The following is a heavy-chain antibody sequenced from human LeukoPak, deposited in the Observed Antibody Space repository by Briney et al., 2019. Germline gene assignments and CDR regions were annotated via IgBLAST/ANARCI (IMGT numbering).Heavy chain of an antibody. CDR2: ISYDGSNK. V-gene: IGHV3-30*18. Sequence: QTGGSLRLSCAASGFTFSSYGMHWVRQAPGKGLEWVAVISYDGSNKYYADSVKGRFTISRDNSKNTLYLQMNSLRAEDTAVYYCAKEAPRMGMDVWGQGTTVTVSS. CDR1: GFTFSSYG. CDR3: AKEAPRMGMDV. D-gene: IGHD2/OR15-2a*01. J-gene: IGHJ6*02.